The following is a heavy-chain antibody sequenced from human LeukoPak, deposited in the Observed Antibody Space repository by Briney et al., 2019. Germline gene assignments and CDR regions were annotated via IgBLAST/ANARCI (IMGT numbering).Heavy chain of an antibody. D-gene: IGHD1-1*01. CDR2: ISAYNGNT. CDR3: ARDRGTWNDDGFDY. CDR1: GYTFTIYG. J-gene: IGHJ4*02. Sequence: ASVKVSCKASGYTFTIYGISWVRQAPGQGLEWMGWISAYNGNTNYAQKLQGRVTMTTDTSTSTAYMELRSLRSDDTAVYYCARDRGTWNDDGFDYWGQGTLVTVSS. V-gene: IGHV1-18*01.